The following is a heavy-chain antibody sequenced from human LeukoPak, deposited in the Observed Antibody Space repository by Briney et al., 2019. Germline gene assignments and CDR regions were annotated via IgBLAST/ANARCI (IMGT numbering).Heavy chain of an antibody. J-gene: IGHJ5*02. CDR3: ARDRSGSYPNWFDP. D-gene: IGHD3-10*01. CDR2: ITGNGANT. V-gene: IGHV3-23*01. CDR1: GFTFSSYC. Sequence: GGSLTLSCAASGFTFSSYCMSWVRQPPGQELEWVSAITGNGANTFYADSVKGRFTISRDNSKNTMYLQMNSLRAEDTALYYCARDRSGSYPNWFDPWGQGTLVTVSS.